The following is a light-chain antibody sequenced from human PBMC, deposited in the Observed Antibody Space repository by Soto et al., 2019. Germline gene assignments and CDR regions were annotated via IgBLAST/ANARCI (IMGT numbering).Light chain of an antibody. Sequence: SVLAQPASVSGSPGQSITIPCTGTTSDIGAYDYVSWYQQHPGKVPKLIIFEVTKRPSGFSSRFSGSKSGNTASLTISGLQAEDEADYYCSSYAGSNNYVFGTGTKVTVL. CDR1: TSDIGAYDY. CDR2: EVT. CDR3: SSYAGSNNYV. J-gene: IGLJ1*01. V-gene: IGLV2-14*01.